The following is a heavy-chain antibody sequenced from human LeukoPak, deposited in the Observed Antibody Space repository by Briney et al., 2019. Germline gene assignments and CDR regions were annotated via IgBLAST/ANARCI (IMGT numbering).Heavy chain of an antibody. CDR1: GFTFSTYW. J-gene: IGHJ4*02. Sequence: GGSLRLSCAASGFTFSTYWMSWVRQAPGKGLEWVANIKEDGSQKYYVDSVRGRFTISRDNAKNSQYLQMNSLRAEDMAVYYCARLPLTARRHFDYWGQGTLVTVSS. D-gene: IGHD5-18*01. V-gene: IGHV3-7*05. CDR2: IKEDGSQK. CDR3: ARLPLTARRHFDY.